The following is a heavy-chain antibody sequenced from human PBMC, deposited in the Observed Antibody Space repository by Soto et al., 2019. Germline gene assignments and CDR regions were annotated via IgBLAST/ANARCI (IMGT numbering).Heavy chain of an antibody. CDR2: MYYSGTT. V-gene: IGHV4-31*03. CDR1: AGSISSGTYY. D-gene: IGHD4-4*01. J-gene: IGHJ5*02. CDR3: ARGNDFRTGWFDP. Sequence: QVQLQESGPGLVKPSQTLSLTCTVSAGSISSGTYYWNWIRQHPGKGLEWIGYMYYSGTTYYNPSRQSRLTISGDTSKNQFSLKLSSGTVADTAVYYCARGNDFRTGWFDPWGQGIMVTVSS.